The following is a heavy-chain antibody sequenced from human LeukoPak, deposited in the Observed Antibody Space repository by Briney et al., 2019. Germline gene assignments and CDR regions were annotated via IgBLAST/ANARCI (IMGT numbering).Heavy chain of an antibody. V-gene: IGHV3-30*18. CDR2: ISYDGSNK. CDR3: AKGGSISYYYDSSGYP. D-gene: IGHD3-22*01. Sequence: GGSLRLSCAASGFTFSSYGMHWVRQAPGEGLEWVAVISYDGSNKYYADSVKGRFTISRDNSKNTLYLQMNSLRAEDTAVYYCAKGGSISYYYDSSGYPWGQGTLVTVSS. CDR1: GFTFSSYG. J-gene: IGHJ5*02.